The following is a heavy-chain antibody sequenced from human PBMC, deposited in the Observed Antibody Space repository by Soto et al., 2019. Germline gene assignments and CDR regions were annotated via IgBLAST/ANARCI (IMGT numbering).Heavy chain of an antibody. CDR2: INSDGSST. CDR3: AREWGSYVRSWPYRDY. V-gene: IGHV3-74*01. D-gene: IGHD1-26*01. CDR1: GFTFSSYW. Sequence: WGSLRLSCASSGFTFSSYWMHWVRQAPGKGLVWVSRINSDGSSTSYADSVKGRFTISRDNAKNTLYLQMNSLRAEDTAVYYCAREWGSYVRSWPYRDYWGQGTLVTVSS. J-gene: IGHJ4*02.